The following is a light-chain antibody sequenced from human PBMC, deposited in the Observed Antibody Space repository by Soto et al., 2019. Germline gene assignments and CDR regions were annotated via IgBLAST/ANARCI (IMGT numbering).Light chain of an antibody. CDR1: SSDVGSYNL. CDR3: CSYAGSSTWV. Sequence: QSALTQPASVSGSPGQSITISCTGTSSDVGSYNLVSWYQQHPGKAPKLMIYEGSKRPSGVSNRFSGSKSGNTASLTISGLQAEDDADYYGCSYAGSSTWVFGGGTKLTVL. CDR2: EGS. V-gene: IGLV2-23*01. J-gene: IGLJ3*02.